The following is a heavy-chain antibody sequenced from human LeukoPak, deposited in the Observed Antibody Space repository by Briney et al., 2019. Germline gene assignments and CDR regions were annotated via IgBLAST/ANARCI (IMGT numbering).Heavy chain of an antibody. D-gene: IGHD3-22*01. CDR2: ISWNSGSI. V-gene: IGHV3-9*01. Sequence: GGSLRLSCAASGFTFDDYAMHWVRQAPGKGLEWVSGISWNSGSIGYADSVKGRFTISRDNSKNTLYLQMNSLRAEDTAVYYCAKVLGSGYYSTRDYYYYYMDVWGKGTTVTISS. J-gene: IGHJ6*03. CDR1: GFTFDDYA. CDR3: AKVLGSGYYSTRDYYYYYMDV.